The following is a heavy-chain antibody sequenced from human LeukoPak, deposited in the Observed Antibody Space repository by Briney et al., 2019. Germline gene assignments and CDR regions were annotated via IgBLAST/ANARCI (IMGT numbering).Heavy chain of an antibody. Sequence: PGGSLRLSCAASGFTFSYYGMHWVRQAPGKGLEWVAFIRLDGSDKYYADSVKGRFAFSRDNAENSLYLQMNSLRAEDTAVYYCARFSILIVQYYAFDIWGQGKMVTVFS. CDR3: ARFSILIVQYYAFDI. CDR1: GFTFSYYG. D-gene: IGHD2/OR15-2a*01. J-gene: IGHJ3*02. V-gene: IGHV3-30*02. CDR2: IRLDGSDK.